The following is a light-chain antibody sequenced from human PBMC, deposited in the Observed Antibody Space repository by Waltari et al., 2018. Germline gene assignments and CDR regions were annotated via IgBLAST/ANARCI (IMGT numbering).Light chain of an antibody. CDR1: QSIHDN. Sequence: EVLMTQSPATLSVSPGERVTLSCTASQSIHDNLAWYQQKPGQAPRLLTYGASTRATAVPARFRGSGSGTEFTLTISSLQSEDFGVYYCQQYNRWPPLTFGGGTKVDIK. CDR2: GAS. V-gene: IGKV3-15*01. CDR3: QQYNRWPPLT. J-gene: IGKJ4*01.